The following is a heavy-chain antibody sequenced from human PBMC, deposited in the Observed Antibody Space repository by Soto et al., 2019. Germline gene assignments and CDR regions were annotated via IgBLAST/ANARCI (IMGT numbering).Heavy chain of an antibody. CDR1: GGSISSYY. D-gene: IGHD6-13*01. Sequence: SETLSLTCTVSGGSISSYYWSWIRQPPGKGLEWIGYIYYSGSTNYNPSLKSRVTISVDTSKNQFSLKLSSVTAADTAVYYCARLQQLAFDYWGQGTLVTVSS. J-gene: IGHJ4*02. CDR3: ARLQQLAFDY. V-gene: IGHV4-59*01. CDR2: IYYSGST.